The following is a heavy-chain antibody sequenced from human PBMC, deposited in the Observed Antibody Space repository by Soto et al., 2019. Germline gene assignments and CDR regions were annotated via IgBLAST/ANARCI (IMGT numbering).Heavy chain of an antibody. D-gene: IGHD2-15*01. CDR3: ARDIDG. J-gene: IGHJ4*02. Sequence: EVQVVESGGGLVQPGGSLRLSCAASGFTFSSYSMNWVRQAPGKGLEWVSYISSSSSTIFYADSVKGRFTISRNNAKNSLYLQMNSLRAEDTAVYYCARDIDGGGQGTLVTVSS. CDR2: ISSSSSTI. V-gene: IGHV3-48*01. CDR1: GFTFSSYS.